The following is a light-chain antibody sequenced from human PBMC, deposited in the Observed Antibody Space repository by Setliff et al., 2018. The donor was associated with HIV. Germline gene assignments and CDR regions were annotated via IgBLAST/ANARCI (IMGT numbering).Light chain of an antibody. CDR2: DVS. V-gene: IGLV2-14*01. J-gene: IGLJ1*01. Sequence: QSALAQPASVSGSPGQSITISCTGTSSDVGGYNYVSWYQQHPGKAPKLMIYDVSNRPSGVSNRFSGSKSGNTASLTISGLQAEDEADYYCSSYTSSSTPYVVGTGTK. CDR3: SSYTSSSTPYV. CDR1: SSDVGGYNY.